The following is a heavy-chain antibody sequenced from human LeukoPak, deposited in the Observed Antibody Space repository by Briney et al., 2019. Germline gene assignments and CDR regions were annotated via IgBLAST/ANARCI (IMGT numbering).Heavy chain of an antibody. CDR3: ARGASTSLKISYFDY. J-gene: IGHJ4*02. Sequence: GGSLRLSCAASGFTFSSYSMNWVRQAPGKGLEWVSYISSSGSTTYYADSVKGRFTISRDNAKNSLYLQMNSLRSEDTAVYYCARGASTSLKISYFDYWGQGTLVTVSS. V-gene: IGHV3-48*04. CDR2: ISSSGSTT. CDR1: GFTFSSYS. D-gene: IGHD2-2*01.